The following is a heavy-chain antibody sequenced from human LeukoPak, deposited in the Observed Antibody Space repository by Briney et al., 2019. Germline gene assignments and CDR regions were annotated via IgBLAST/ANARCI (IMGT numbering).Heavy chain of an antibody. Sequence: SETLSLTCTVSGGSISSYDWSWIRQPPGKGLEYIGYIYYSGSTNYNPSLKSRVTISVDTSKNQFSLKLSSVTAADTAVYYCARTEESGYSYGYFGYYYYMDVWGKGTTVTVSS. V-gene: IGHV4-59*01. CDR2: IYYSGST. D-gene: IGHD5-18*01. J-gene: IGHJ6*03. CDR3: ARTEESGYSYGYFGYYYYMDV. CDR1: GGSISSYD.